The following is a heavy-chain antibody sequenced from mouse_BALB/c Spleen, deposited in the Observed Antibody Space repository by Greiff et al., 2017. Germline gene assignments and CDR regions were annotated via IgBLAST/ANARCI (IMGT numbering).Heavy chain of an antibody. Sequence: QVQLQQSGAELVRPGSSVKISCKASGYAFSSYWMNWVKQRPGQGLEWIGQIYPGDGDTNYNGKFKGKATLTADKSSSTAYMQLSSLTSEDSAVYFCARTPLFYYAMDYWGQGTSVTVSS. CDR1: GYAFSSYW. J-gene: IGHJ4*01. V-gene: IGHV1-80*01. CDR2: IYPGDGDT. D-gene: IGHD6-1*01. CDR3: ARTPLFYYAMDY.